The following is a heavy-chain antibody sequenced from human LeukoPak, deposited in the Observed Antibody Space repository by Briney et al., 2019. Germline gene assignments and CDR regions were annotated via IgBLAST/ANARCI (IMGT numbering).Heavy chain of an antibody. Sequence: SETLSLTCTVSGGSISGYYWSWIRQPAGKGLEWIGRIYASGSTNYNPSLKSRVTMSVDTSKNQFSLKLSSVTAADTAVYYCARETYYYYDMDVWGQGTTVTVSS. CDR3: ARETYYYYDMDV. J-gene: IGHJ6*02. V-gene: IGHV4-4*07. CDR1: GGSISGYY. CDR2: IYASGST.